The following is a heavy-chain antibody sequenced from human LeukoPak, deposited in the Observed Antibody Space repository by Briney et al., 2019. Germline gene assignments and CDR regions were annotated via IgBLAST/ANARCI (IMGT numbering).Heavy chain of an antibody. CDR2: ISSSSSYI. V-gene: IGHV3-21*01. CDR1: GFTFSSRDW. Sequence: GGSLRLSCVASGFTFSSRDWMTWVRQAPGKGLEWVSSISSSSSYIYDADSVKGRFTISRDNAKNSLYLQMNSLRAEDTAVYYCARANDNYYYYYMDVWGKGTTVTIS. D-gene: IGHD3-9*01. CDR3: ARANDNYYYYYMDV. J-gene: IGHJ6*03.